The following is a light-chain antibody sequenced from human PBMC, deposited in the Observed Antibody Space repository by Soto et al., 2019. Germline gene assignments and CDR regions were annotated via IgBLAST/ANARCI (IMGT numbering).Light chain of an antibody. CDR1: QDISNY. J-gene: IGKJ1*01. V-gene: IGKV1-16*01. CDR2: AAS. CDR3: QQYYSYPQRT. Sequence: DFPMTQSPSSLSASVGDRVTITCQASQDISNYLNWYQQKPGKAPKLLIYAASTLQSGVPSRFSGSGSGTDFTLTISCLQSEDFATYYCQQYYSYPQRTFGQGTKVDI.